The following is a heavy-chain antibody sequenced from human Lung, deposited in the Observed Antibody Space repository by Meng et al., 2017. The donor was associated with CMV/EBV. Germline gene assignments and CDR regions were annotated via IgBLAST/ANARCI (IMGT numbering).Heavy chain of an antibody. J-gene: IGHJ4*01. V-gene: IGHV1-2*02. CDR1: GYSFTGGYY. CDR2: INTKRGGP. Sequence: SVKVSXKGSGYSFTGGYYMHWVRQAPGQGLEWMGWINTKRGGPNYGEKFQGRVTMTRDTSISTVYMEVSRLRPDDTAVYYCARGPTVTRVDYWGHGTLVTVSS. D-gene: IGHD4-11*01. CDR3: ARGPTVTRVDY.